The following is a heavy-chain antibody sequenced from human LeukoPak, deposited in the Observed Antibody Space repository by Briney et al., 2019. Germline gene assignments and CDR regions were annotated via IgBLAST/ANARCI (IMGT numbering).Heavy chain of an antibody. CDR3: AKDTRSSTIFGVVIRGEY. CDR2: MTYDGGIK. V-gene: IGHV3-30*02. Sequence: GGSLRLSCAASGFTFSSYGMHWVRQAPGKGLEWVTFMTYDGGIKFYADSVKGRFTISRDNSKNTLYLQMNSPRAEDTAVYYCAKDTRSSTIFGVVIRGEYWGQGTLVTVSS. D-gene: IGHD3-3*01. CDR1: GFTFSSYG. J-gene: IGHJ4*02.